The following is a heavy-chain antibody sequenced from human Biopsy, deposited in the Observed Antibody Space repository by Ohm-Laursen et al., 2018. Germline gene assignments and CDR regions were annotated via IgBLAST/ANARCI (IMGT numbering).Heavy chain of an antibody. CDR3: ARDGEAKYCKHGVCPSDF. V-gene: IGHV3-21*01. J-gene: IGHJ4*02. CDR1: GFDFNRYG. D-gene: IGHD2-8*01. CDR2: ISASGNHI. Sequence: SLRLSCSASGFDFNRYGMNWVRQAPGKGLKWVSSISASGNHIYYTDSVKGRFTVSRDNGKNSVYLQMNSLRVEDTAVYYCARDGEAKYCKHGVCPSDFWGQGTLVTVSS.